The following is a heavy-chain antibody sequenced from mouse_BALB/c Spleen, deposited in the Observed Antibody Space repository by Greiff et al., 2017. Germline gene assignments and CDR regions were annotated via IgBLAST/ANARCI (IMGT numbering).Heavy chain of an antibody. CDR3: ARYTMMTSLDY. V-gene: IGHV5-9*03. CDR1: GFTFSSYT. J-gene: IGHJ2*01. CDR2: ISSGGGNT. D-gene: IGHD2-4*01. Sequence: EVKLLESGGGLVKPGGSLKLSCAASGFTFSSYTMSWVRQTPEKRLEWVATISSGGGNTYYPDSVKGRFSISRDNAKNNLYLQMSSLRSEDTALYDCARYTMMTSLDYWGQGTTLTVSS.